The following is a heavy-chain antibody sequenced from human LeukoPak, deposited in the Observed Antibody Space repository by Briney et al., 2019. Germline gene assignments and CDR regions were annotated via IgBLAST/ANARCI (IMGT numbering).Heavy chain of an antibody. Sequence: SETLSLTCTVSGGSISSSSYYWRWIPQPPGTGLEWIGSIYYSGSTYYNPSLKSRVTISVDTAKNQFSLKLSSVTAADTAVYYCARDVDYYDSSGLDYWGQGTLVTVSS. CDR2: IYYSGST. V-gene: IGHV4-39*07. D-gene: IGHD3-22*01. J-gene: IGHJ4*02. CDR1: GGSISSSSYY. CDR3: ARDVDYYDSSGLDY.